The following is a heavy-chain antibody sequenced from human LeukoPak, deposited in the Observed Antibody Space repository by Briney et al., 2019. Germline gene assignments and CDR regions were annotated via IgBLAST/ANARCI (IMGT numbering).Heavy chain of an antibody. CDR2: ISSSGSTI. Sequence: PGGSLRLSCAASGFTFSSYEMNWLRQAPGKGLEGVSYISSSGSTIDYADSVKGRFTISRDNAKNSLYLQMNSLRAEDTAVYYCAELGITMIGGVWGKGTTVTISS. D-gene: IGHD3-10*02. J-gene: IGHJ6*04. CDR3: AELGITMIGGV. V-gene: IGHV3-48*03. CDR1: GFTFSSYE.